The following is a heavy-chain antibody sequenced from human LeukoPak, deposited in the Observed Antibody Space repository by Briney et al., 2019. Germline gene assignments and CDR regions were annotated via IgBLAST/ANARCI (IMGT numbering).Heavy chain of an antibody. CDR2: IYPGDSDT. J-gene: IGHJ6*03. V-gene: IGHV5-51*01. CDR3: ARLSAAGTSPYYYYYMDV. CDR1: GYSFTSYW. Sequence: GESLKISCKGSGYSFTSYWIGWVRQMPGKGLEWMGIIYPGDSDTRYSPSFQGQVTISADKSINTAYLQWSSLKASDTAMYYCARLSAAGTSPYYYYYMDVWGKGTTVTISS. D-gene: IGHD6-13*01.